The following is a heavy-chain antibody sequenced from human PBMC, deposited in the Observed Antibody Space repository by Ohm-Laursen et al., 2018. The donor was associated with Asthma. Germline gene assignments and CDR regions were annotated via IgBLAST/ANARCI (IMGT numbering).Heavy chain of an antibody. CDR1: GFTFSSYG. Sequence: SLRLSCAASGFTFSSYGMHWVRQAPGKGLEWVAAMLHEGSNKYYGDSVKGRFTIPRDNSKNTLYLQMNSLRAEDTAVYYCAKYSGSSIAFDYWGQGTLVTVSS. V-gene: IGHV3-30*18. CDR3: AKYSGSSIAFDY. D-gene: IGHD1-26*01. CDR2: MLHEGSNK. J-gene: IGHJ4*02.